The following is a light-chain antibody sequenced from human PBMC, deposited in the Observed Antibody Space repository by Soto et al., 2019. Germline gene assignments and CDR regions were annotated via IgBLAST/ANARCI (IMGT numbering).Light chain of an antibody. J-gene: IGKJ5*01. CDR1: HSVSSGH. CDR3: QQYGHSLWT. CDR2: CAS. V-gene: IGKV3-20*01. Sequence: DIVLTQSPGTLSLSPGQRASLSCRASHSVSSGHLAWYQQKPGQAPRLLIYCASSRATGIPDRFSGSGSGTDFTLPISRLEPEDYAVYYCQQYGHSLWTFGQGTRLEIK.